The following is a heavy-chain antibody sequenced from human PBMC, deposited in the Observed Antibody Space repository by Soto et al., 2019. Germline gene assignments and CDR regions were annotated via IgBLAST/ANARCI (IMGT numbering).Heavy chain of an antibody. CDR1: GFTFTTYW. D-gene: IGHD1-1*01. CDR3: TRGPRASSTGTGAH. J-gene: IGHJ4*02. CDR2: INGDGSST. Sequence: SLRLSFAASGFTFTTYWMHWVRQVPGKGLVWVSRINGDGSSTTYADSVKGRFTISRDNAKNTLYLQMNSLRAEDTAVYYCTRGPRASSTGTGAHWGQGTLVTVSS. V-gene: IGHV3-74*01.